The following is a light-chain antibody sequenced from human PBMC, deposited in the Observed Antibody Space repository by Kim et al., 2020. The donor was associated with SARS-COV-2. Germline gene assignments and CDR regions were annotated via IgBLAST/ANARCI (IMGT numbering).Light chain of an antibody. CDR1: KVGYKY. J-gene: IGLJ3*02. CDR3: QAWDNTWV. CDR2: QDT. Sequence: VSAHPGQTVTITCYGDKVGYKYSSWYQQQPGQAPVLVIYQDTKRPSGIPERFTGSNSGNTATLTISGAQAMDEADYYCQAWDNTWVFGGGTQLTVL. V-gene: IGLV3-1*01.